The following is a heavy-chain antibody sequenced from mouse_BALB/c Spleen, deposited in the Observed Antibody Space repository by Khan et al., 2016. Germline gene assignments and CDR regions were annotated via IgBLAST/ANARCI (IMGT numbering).Heavy chain of an antibody. J-gene: IGHJ4*01. V-gene: IGHV3-6*01. Sequence: VQLKESGPGLVKPSQSLSLTCSVTGYSITSDYSWNWIRQFPGNNLEWMGYISYSGSNNYNPSLKNQISITRDTSKNQFFLQLNSVTTEDTATYYCARLRRVYAMDYWGQGTSVTVSS. CDR2: ISYSGSN. D-gene: IGHD2-12*01. CDR1: GYSITSDYS. CDR3: ARLRRVYAMDY.